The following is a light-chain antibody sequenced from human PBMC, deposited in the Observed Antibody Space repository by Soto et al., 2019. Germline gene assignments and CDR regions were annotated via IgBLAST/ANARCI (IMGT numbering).Light chain of an antibody. CDR1: SSDVGGYEY. CDR2: EVR. CDR3: SSYRGGSTYV. V-gene: IGLV2-14*01. Sequence: QSVLTQPASVSGSPGQSITISWTGTSSDVGGYEYVSWYQQHPGKAPKLMIYEVRDRPSGVSSRFSGSKSGNTASLTISGLQAEDEADYYCSSYRGGSTYVFGTGTKVTVL. J-gene: IGLJ1*01.